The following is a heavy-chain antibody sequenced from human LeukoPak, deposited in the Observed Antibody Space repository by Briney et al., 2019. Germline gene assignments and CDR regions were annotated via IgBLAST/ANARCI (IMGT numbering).Heavy chain of an antibody. CDR3: ARVRPLSGSSQGRFWFDP. J-gene: IGHJ5*02. CDR1: GSSMSSDYY. CDR2: IYYSGST. D-gene: IGHD1-26*01. Sequence: SETLSLTCTVSGSSMSSDYYWGWIRPPPGKGLEWIGSIYYSGSTYYNPSLKSRVTISVDTSKNQFSLKLSSVTAADTAVYYCARVRPLSGSSQGRFWFDPWGQGTLVTVSS. V-gene: IGHV4-38-2*02.